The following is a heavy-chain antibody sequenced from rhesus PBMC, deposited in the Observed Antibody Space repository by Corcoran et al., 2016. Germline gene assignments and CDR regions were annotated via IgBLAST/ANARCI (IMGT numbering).Heavy chain of an antibody. Sequence: EVQLVETGGGLVQPGGSLKLSCAASGFTFSSYGMNWVRQAQGKGLEWVSAINSGGDSTYYADSVKGRFTISRDNSKNTLSLQMNSLRAEDTAVYYCARDSGSWGQGVLVTVSS. CDR1: GFTFSSYG. J-gene: IGHJ4*01. CDR3: ARDSGS. D-gene: IGHD6-25*01. V-gene: IGHV3S5*01. CDR2: INSGGDST.